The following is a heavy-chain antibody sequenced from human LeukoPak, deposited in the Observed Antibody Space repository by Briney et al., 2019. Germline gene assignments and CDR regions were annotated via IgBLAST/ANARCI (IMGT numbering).Heavy chain of an antibody. J-gene: IGHJ4*02. D-gene: IGHD1-1*01. Sequence: GGSLRLSCAASGFTFSSYEMNWVRQAPGKGLEWVSYISGRGDTIYYADSVKGRFTISRDNAKNTLYLQMNSLRAEDTAVYYCASEGTTGTTWGPDYWGQGTLVTVSS. V-gene: IGHV3-48*03. CDR1: GFTFSSYE. CDR3: ASEGTTGTTWGPDY. CDR2: ISGRGDTI.